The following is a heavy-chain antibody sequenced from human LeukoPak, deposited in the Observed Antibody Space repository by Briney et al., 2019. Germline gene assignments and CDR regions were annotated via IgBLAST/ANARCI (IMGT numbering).Heavy chain of an antibody. CDR1: GGSISSSSYY. CDR2: IYYSGST. Sequence: SETLSLTCTVSGGSISSSSYYWGWIRQPPGKGLEWIGSIYYSGSTYYNPSLKSRVTISVDTSKNQFSLKLSSVTAADTAVYYCARDAKNYDILTGRPAYYYYMDVWGKGTTVTISS. V-gene: IGHV4-39*07. J-gene: IGHJ6*03. D-gene: IGHD3-9*01. CDR3: ARDAKNYDILTGRPAYYYYMDV.